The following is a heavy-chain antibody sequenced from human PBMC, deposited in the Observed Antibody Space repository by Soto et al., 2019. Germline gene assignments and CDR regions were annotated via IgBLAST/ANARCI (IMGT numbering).Heavy chain of an antibody. CDR2: IWYDGSNK. CDR1: GSIFSGYG. D-gene: IGHD1-7*01. CDR3: ARDGIGGTVFRGFCDY. Sequence: QKYLVESGGGVVQPGGSLRLSCVASGSIFSGYGMHWVRQAPGKGLEWVAVIWYDGSNKYYADSVKGRFTISRDNCKNMLDLERDSVRAEDTAVYYCARDGIGGTVFRGFCDYWGQGTLVTVSS. V-gene: IGHV3-33*01. J-gene: IGHJ4*02.